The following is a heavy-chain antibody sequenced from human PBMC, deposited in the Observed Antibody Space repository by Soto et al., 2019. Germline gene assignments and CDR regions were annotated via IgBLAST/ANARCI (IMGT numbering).Heavy chain of an antibody. CDR2: ISAYNGNT. V-gene: IGHV1-18*04. Sequence: QVQLVQSGAEVKKPGASVTVSCKASGYTFTSYGISWVRQSPGQGLEWMGWISAYNGNTNYAQKLQGRVTMTTDTSASTAYMELRSLRSDDTAVYYCARNSEIVVARDNWFDPWGQGTLVTVSS. D-gene: IGHD3-22*01. CDR3: ARNSEIVVARDNWFDP. CDR1: GYTFTSYG. J-gene: IGHJ5*02.